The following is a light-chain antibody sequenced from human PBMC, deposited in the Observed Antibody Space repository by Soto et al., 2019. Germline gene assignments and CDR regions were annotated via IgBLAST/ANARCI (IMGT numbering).Light chain of an antibody. V-gene: IGLV1-51*02. CDR2: END. CDR3: GTWDSSLSAGV. J-gene: IGLJ1*01. Sequence: QSVLTQPPSVSAAPGQKVTISCSGSSSNIGNNYVSWYQHLPGSAPQLLIYENDKRPSGIPDRFSGSKSGTSATLGITGLQTGDEADYYCGTWDSSLSAGVFGTGTKVTVL. CDR1: SSNIGNNY.